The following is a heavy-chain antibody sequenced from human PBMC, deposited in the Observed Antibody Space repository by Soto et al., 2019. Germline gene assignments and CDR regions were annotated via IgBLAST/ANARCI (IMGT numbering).Heavy chain of an antibody. V-gene: IGHV4-59*06. J-gene: IGHJ4*02. Sequence: PGGSLRLSCAASGFTFSSYSMNWVRQAPGKGLEWIGYIYYSGSTYYNPSLKSRVTISVDTSKNQFSLKLSSVTAADTAVYYCARVNKLNIPAAGLDYWGQGTLVTVSS. CDR3: ARVNKLNIPAAGLDY. D-gene: IGHD6-13*01. CDR2: IYYSGST. CDR1: GFTFSSYS.